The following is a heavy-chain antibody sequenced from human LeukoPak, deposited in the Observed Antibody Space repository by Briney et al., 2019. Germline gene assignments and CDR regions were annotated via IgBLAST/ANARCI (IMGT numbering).Heavy chain of an antibody. D-gene: IGHD6-19*01. CDR1: GGTFSSFA. J-gene: IGHJ4*02. Sequence: ASVKVSCKASGGTFSSFAINWVRQAPGQGLEWMGWISAYNGNTNYAQKVQGRVTMTTDTSMSTAYMELRSLRSDDTAIYYCARYSSGWYTSGAYFDFWGQGTLVTVS. CDR2: ISAYNGNT. CDR3: ARYSSGWYTSGAYFDF. V-gene: IGHV1-18*01.